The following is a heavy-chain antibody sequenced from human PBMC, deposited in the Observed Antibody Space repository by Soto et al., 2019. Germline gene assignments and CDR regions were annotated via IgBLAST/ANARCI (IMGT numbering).Heavy chain of an antibody. CDR1: WGSFRGYY. Sequence: SETLCLTWAVDWGSFRGYYGRCIRQPPGKGLEWIGEINHSGSTNYNPSLKSRVTISVDASKNQFSLKVNSVTAADTALYFCARVYSTASYNLFEPWGQGTLVPVSS. CDR2: INHSGST. CDR3: ARVYSTASYNLFEP. V-gene: IGHV4-34*01. D-gene: IGHD6-13*01. J-gene: IGHJ5*02.